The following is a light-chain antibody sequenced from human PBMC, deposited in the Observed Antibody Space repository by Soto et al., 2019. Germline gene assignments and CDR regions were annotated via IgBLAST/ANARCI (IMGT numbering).Light chain of an antibody. CDR3: SSYTSSSTLV. V-gene: IGLV2-14*01. CDR1: SSDVGAYNF. CDR2: EVR. J-gene: IGLJ1*01. Sequence: QSALTQPPSASGSPGQSVTISCAGTSSDVGAYNFVSWFQQHPGKAPKLMIYEVRNRPSGVSNRFSGSKSGNTASLPISGLQAEDEADYYCSSYTSSSTLVFGTGTKLTVL.